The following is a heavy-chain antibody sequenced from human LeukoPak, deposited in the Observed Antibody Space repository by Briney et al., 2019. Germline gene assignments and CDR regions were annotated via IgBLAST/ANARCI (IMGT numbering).Heavy chain of an antibody. CDR1: GTSISDDY. V-gene: IGHV4-59*01. J-gene: IGHJ4*02. CDR3: AREVPSGSYYFDY. CDR2: VFNTGDT. D-gene: IGHD1-26*01. Sequence: PSETLSLTCTVSGTSISDDYLSWIRQSPGKGLEWIGNVFNTGDTNYNPSLKSRVTILVDTSKNQFSLKLSSVTAADTAVYYCAREVPSGSYYFDYWGQGTLVTVSS.